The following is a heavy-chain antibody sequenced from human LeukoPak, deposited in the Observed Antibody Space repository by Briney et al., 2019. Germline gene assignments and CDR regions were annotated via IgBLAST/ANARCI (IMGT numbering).Heavy chain of an antibody. J-gene: IGHJ5*02. CDR1: GFTFSGSA. D-gene: IGHD3-10*01. CDR3: TQNVLLWFGELRPYNWLDP. Sequence: PGGSLRLSCAASGFTFSGSAMHWVRQASGKGLEWVGRIRSKANSYATAYAASVKGRFTISRDDSKNTAYLQMNSLKTEDTAVYYCTQNVLLWFGELRPYNWLDPWGQGTLVTVSS. CDR2: IRSKANSYAT. V-gene: IGHV3-73*01.